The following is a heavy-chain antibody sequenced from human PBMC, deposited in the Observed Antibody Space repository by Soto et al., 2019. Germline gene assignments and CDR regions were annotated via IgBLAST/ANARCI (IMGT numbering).Heavy chain of an antibody. V-gene: IGHV1-3*01. J-gene: IGHJ4*02. CDR1: GYTFTSYA. CDR3: ARDRVLLWFGELSTPVLVY. Sequence: ASVKVSCKASGYTFTSYAMHWVRQAPGQRLEWMGWINAGNGNTKYSQKFQGRVTITRDTSASTAYMELSSLRSEDTAVYYCARDRVLLWFGELSTPVLVYWGQGTLVTVSS. D-gene: IGHD3-10*01. CDR2: INAGNGNT.